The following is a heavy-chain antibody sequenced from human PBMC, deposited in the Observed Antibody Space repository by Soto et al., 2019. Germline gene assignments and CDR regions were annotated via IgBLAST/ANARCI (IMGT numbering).Heavy chain of an antibody. Sequence: SSETLSLTCIVSGADINTYSWTWIRQPAGKGLEWIGRIYTSASINYNPSLRGRVTLSVDTSINQVSLKLASVTAADTAVYYCARDREAGYNFYYGMDVWGQGTKVTVSS. CDR3: ARDREAGYNFYYGMDV. CDR2: IYTSASI. D-gene: IGHD6-19*01. CDR1: GADINTYS. J-gene: IGHJ6*02. V-gene: IGHV4-4*07.